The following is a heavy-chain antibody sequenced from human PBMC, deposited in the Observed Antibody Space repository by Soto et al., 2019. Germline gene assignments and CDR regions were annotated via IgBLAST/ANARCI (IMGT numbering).Heavy chain of an antibody. CDR3: ARRWGTTFDY. D-gene: IGHD3-16*01. CDR1: GFTVSNNY. V-gene: IGHV4-59*08. J-gene: IGHJ4*02. Sequence: PGGSLRLSCAASGFTVSNNYMSWIRQPPGKGLEWIGSIYYSGSTNYNPSLKSRVTISVDTSKNQFSLKLSSVTAADTAVYYCARRWGTTFDYWGQGTLVTVSS. CDR2: IYYSGST.